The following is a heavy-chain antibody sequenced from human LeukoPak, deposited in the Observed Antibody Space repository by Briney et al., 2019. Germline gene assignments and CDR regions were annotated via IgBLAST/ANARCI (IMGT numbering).Heavy chain of an antibody. D-gene: IGHD3-9*01. V-gene: IGHV3-30*03. J-gene: IGHJ4*02. CDR2: ISFDGSNK. Sequence: GGSLRLSCAASGFTFSSYVMHWVRQAPGEGLEWVAVISFDGSNKYDGDSLKGRFTISRDNSKNTLYLQMNSLRGEDMAIYYCARDFGWLSGFDYWGQGTLVTVSS. CDR1: GFTFSSYV. CDR3: ARDFGWLSGFDY.